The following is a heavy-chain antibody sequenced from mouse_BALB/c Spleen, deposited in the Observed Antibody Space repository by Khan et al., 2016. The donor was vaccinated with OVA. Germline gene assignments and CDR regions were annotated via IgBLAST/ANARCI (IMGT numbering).Heavy chain of an antibody. V-gene: IGHV2-9*02. CDR1: GFSLTSYG. Sequence: QVQLKESGPGLVAPSQSLSITCTVSGFSLTSYGVHWFRQPPGKGPEWLGVIWAGGSTHYNSALLSRLSISKDNSKSQVYLKMNLLQTDDTDMYYCARLEDIWGQGTTLTVSS. D-gene: IGHD1-3*01. CDR2: IWAGGST. CDR3: ARLEDI. J-gene: IGHJ2*01.